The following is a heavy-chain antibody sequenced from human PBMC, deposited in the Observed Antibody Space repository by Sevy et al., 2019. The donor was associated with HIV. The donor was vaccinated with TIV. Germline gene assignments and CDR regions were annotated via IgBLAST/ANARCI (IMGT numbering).Heavy chain of an antibody. J-gene: IGHJ6*02. Sequence: ASVKVSCKASGGTFSSYAISWVRQAPGQGLEWMGGIIPIFGTANYAQKFQGRVTITADESTSTAYMELSSLRSEDTAVYYCARARLGYCSGGSCPTRLYYYYYGMDVLGQGTPVTVSS. CDR1: GGTFSSYA. D-gene: IGHD2-15*01. V-gene: IGHV1-69*13. CDR2: IIPIFGTA. CDR3: ARARLGYCSGGSCPTRLYYYYYGMDV.